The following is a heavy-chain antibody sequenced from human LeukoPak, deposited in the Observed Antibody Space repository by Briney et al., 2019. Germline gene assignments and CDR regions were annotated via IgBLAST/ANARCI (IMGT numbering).Heavy chain of an antibody. Sequence: SETLSLTCAVYGGSFSGYYWSWIRQPPGKGLEWIGEINHSGGTNYNPSLKSRVTISVDTSKNQFSLKLSSVTAADTAVYYCARSARLPIFGVVIMGFDYWGQGTLVTVSS. CDR1: GGSFSGYY. CDR2: INHSGGT. V-gene: IGHV4-34*01. J-gene: IGHJ4*02. CDR3: ARSARLPIFGVVIMGFDY. D-gene: IGHD3-3*01.